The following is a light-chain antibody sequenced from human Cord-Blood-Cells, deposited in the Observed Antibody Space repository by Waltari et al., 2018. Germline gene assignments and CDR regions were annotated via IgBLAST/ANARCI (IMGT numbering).Light chain of an antibody. CDR2: DVS. Sequence: QSALTQPRSGSGSPGQSVTISCTGTSSDFGGYNYVPWYQQHPGKAPKLMIYDVSKRPSGVPDRFSGSKSGNTASLTISWLQAEDEADYYCCSYAGSYTFYVFGTGTKVTVL. V-gene: IGLV2-11*01. CDR3: CSYAGSYTFYV. J-gene: IGLJ1*01. CDR1: SSDFGGYNY.